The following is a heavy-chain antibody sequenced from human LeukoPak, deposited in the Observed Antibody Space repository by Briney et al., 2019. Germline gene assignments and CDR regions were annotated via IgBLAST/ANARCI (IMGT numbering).Heavy chain of an antibody. CDR2: LSGSGGSA. J-gene: IGHJ4*02. D-gene: IGHD2-15*01. V-gene: IGHV3-23*01. CDR3: AQKGGTDH. CDR1: GFTFSNYA. Sequence: GGSLRISCAASGFTFSNYAMTWVRQAPGKGLEWVSALSGSGGSAYYADSVKGRFTISRDNAKNSLYLQMSSLRNEDTAIYYCAQKGGTDHWGQGTLVTVSS.